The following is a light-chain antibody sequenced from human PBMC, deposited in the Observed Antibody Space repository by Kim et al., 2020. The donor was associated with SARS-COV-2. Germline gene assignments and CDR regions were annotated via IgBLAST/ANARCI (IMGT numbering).Light chain of an antibody. CDR3: QSYDSSLSGYV. CDR1: SSNIGAGYD. CDR2: GNS. J-gene: IGLJ1*01. Sequence: QRVTISCTGSSSNIGAGYDVHWYQQLPGTAPKLLIYGNSNRPSGVPDRFSGSKSGTSASLAITGLQAEDETDYYCQSYDSSLSGYVFGTGTKVTVL. V-gene: IGLV1-40*01.